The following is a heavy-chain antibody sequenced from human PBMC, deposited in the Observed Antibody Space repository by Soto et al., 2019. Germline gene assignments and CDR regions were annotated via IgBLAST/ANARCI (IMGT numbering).Heavy chain of an antibody. V-gene: IGHV3-23*01. J-gene: IGHJ4*02. CDR3: AEGAPTYSFDK. D-gene: IGHD2-21*01. CDR2: ISGSGSST. CDR1: GFNFGSCA. Sequence: EVHLLESGGGLVQPGGSLRLSCAASGFNFGSCAMSWVRQAPGKGLEWVSHISGSGSSTYYADSVKGRFTIYRDSYKNTLDLQMNSLKAEDTAGYYCAEGAPTYSFDKWGQGTLVTLSS.